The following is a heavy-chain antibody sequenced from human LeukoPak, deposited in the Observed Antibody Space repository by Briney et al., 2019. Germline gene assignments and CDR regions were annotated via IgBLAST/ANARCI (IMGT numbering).Heavy chain of an antibody. D-gene: IGHD6-19*01. Sequence: SETLSLTCTVSGGSISSYYWSWIRQPPGKGLEWIGYIYYSGSTNYNPSLKSRVTISVDTSKNQFSLKLSSVTAADTAVYYCARIAVAGGSWFDPWGQGTLVTVSS. CDR3: ARIAVAGGSWFDP. CDR2: IYYSGST. J-gene: IGHJ5*02. V-gene: IGHV4-59*08. CDR1: GGSISSYY.